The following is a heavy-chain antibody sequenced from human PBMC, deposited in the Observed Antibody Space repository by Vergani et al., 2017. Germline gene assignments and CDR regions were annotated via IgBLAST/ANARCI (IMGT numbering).Heavy chain of an antibody. V-gene: IGHV4-38-2*02. CDR1: GYSISRGFY. CDR3: GVIMVRSPRPDNWFDS. J-gene: IGHJ5*01. Sequence: QIQLQESGPGLVKPSETLSLTCSVSGYSISRGFYWAWIRQTPEKGLEWIGGMFHTGEASNSPSLQSRFAFSMDTSKNQFSLQPTSVTAADTAVYFCGVIMVRSPRPDNWFDSWGRGTLVTVSS. CDR2: MFHTGEA. D-gene: IGHD3-10*01.